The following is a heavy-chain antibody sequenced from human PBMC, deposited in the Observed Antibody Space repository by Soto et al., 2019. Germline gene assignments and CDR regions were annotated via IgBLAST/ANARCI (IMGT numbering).Heavy chain of an antibody. CDR1: GYTFTSYD. V-gene: IGHV1-8*01. CDR2: MNPNSGNT. D-gene: IGHD1-1*01. Sequence: QVKLVQSGAEVKKPGASVKVSCKASGYTFTSYDINWVRQATGQGLEWMGWMNPNSGNTGYAQKFQGRVTMTRNTSISTAYMELSSLRSEDTAVYYCARSALEPYYYYYYMDVWGKGTTVTVSS. J-gene: IGHJ6*03. CDR3: ARSALEPYYYYYYMDV.